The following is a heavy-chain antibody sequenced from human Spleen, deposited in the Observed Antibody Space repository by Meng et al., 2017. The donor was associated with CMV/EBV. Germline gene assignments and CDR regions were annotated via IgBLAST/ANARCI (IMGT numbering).Heavy chain of an antibody. CDR3: AKDRVRYAYSTTYYLDS. CDR2: IRYERSYK. Sequence: FTVRSDGINWVSEARGKGLEWVTYIRYERSYKYYVDSVKGRFTISRDDSKNTLYLQMNSLRAEDTAIYYCAKDRVRYAYSTTYYLDSWGQGTQVTVSS. V-gene: IGHV3-30*02. CDR1: FTVRSDG. J-gene: IGHJ4*02. D-gene: IGHD3-16*01.